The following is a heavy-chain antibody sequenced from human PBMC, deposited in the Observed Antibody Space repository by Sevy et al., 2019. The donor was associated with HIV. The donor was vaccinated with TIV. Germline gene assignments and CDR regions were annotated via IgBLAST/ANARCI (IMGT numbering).Heavy chain of an antibody. CDR2: IYYSGST. CDR3: ARFAGLVWFGELVPYYFDY. V-gene: IGHV4-61*01. J-gene: IGHJ4*02. Sequence: SETLSLTCTVSGGSVSSGSYYWSWIRQPPGKGLEWIGYIYYSGSTNSNPSLKSRVTISVDTSKNQFSLKLSSVTAADTAVYYCARFAGLVWFGELVPYYFDYWGQGTLVTVSS. CDR1: GGSVSSGSYY. D-gene: IGHD3-10*01.